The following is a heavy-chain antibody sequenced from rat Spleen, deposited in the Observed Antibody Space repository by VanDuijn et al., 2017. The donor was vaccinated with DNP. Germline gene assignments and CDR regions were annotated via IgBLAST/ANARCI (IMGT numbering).Heavy chain of an antibody. D-gene: IGHD1-4*01. J-gene: IGHJ2*01. Sequence: EVQLVESGGDLVQPGKSLKVSCVASGFTFNNFWMTWIRQVPGKGLEWVASISSNGDDTYYPASVKGRFTISRDNAKNILYLQMNSLRSEDTAIYFCTREAGHYPYYFTYWGQGVMVTVSS. CDR2: ISSNGDDT. CDR3: TREAGHYPYYFTY. V-gene: IGHV5-31*01. CDR1: GFTFNNFW.